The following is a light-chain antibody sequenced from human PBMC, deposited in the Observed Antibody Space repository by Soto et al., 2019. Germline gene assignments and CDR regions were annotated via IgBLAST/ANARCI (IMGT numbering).Light chain of an antibody. CDR3: QSYDSSLSGVV. CDR1: SSNIGAGYD. J-gene: IGLJ2*01. V-gene: IGLV1-40*01. CDR2: GNS. Sequence: QSVLTQPPSVSGAPGQRVTISCTGSSSNIGAGYDVHWYQQLPGTAPKLLIYGNSHRPSRVPGRFSGSKSGTSASLAITGLQAEDEADYYCQSYDSSLSGVVFGGGTKLTV.